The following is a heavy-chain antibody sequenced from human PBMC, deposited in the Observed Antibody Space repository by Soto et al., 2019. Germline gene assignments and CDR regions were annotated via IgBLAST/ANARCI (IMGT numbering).Heavy chain of an antibody. CDR2: ISAYNGNT. D-gene: IGHD6-13*01. CDR3: ARDRSAAGRGLGPGWFDP. CDR1: GYTFTSYG. V-gene: IGHV1-18*01. Sequence: GASVKVSCKASGYTFTSYGISWVRQAPGQGLEWMGWISAYNGNTNYAQKPQGRVTMTTDTSTSTAYMELRSLRSDDTAVYYCARDRSAAGRGLGPGWFDPWGQGTLVTVSS. J-gene: IGHJ5*02.